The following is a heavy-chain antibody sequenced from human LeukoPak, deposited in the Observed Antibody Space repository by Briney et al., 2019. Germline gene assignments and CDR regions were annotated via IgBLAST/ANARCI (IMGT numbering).Heavy chain of an antibody. CDR1: GASFSSGDQY. Sequence: SETLSLTCTVSGASFSSGDQYWNWIRQSPGKGLEWIGSIHPSGMLYNNPSLGSRVTISIDTSKNQFSLNLNSVTAADTAVYFCSRGLDSRKLGYWGQGTLVTVSS. D-gene: IGHD3-22*01. V-gene: IGHV4-31*03. CDR2: IHPSGML. J-gene: IGHJ4*02. CDR3: SRGLDSRKLGY.